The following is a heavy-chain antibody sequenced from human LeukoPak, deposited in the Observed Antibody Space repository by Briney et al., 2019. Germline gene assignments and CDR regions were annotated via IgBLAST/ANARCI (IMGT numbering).Heavy chain of an antibody. V-gene: IGHV1-2*02. CDR1: GYTFTGYY. CDR3: ARALVSYYDFWSGYYTAVDY. D-gene: IGHD3-3*01. Sequence: ASVKVSCKASGYTFTGYYMHWVRQAPGQGLEWMGWINPNGGGTNYAQKFQGRVTMTRDTSISTAYMELSRLRSDDTAVYYCARALVSYYDFWSGYYTAVDYWGQGTLVTVSS. J-gene: IGHJ4*02. CDR2: INPNGGGT.